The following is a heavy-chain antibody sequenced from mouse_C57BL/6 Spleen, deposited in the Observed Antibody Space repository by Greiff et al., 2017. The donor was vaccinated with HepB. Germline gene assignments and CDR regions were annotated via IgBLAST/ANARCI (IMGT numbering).Heavy chain of an antibody. J-gene: IGHJ2*01. Sequence: EVQLQQSGAELVRPGASVKLSCTASGFNIKDDYMHWVKQRPEQGLEWIGWIDPENGDTEYASKFQGKATITADTSSNTAYLQLSSLTSEDTAVYYCTTRPHCDYWGQGTTLTVSS. CDR2: IDPENGDT. V-gene: IGHV14-4*01. CDR3: TTRPHCDY. CDR1: GFNIKDDY.